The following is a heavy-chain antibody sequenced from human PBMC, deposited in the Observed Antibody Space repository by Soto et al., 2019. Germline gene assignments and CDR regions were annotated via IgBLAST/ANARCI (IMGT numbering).Heavy chain of an antibody. CDR2: ISTTSGNT. CDR3: ARDNGYYDV. CDR1: GYTFSRYS. V-gene: IGHV1-18*01. D-gene: IGHD2-8*01. J-gene: IGHJ4*02. Sequence: QIQMVQSGAEVKQPGASVKISCKTSGYTFSRYSINWVRQAPGQGLEWMAWISTTSGNTHYAERVQVRVTVTLDKSARTAFMEMWGLTSDDTAVYFCARDNGYYDVWGQGTLVTVSS.